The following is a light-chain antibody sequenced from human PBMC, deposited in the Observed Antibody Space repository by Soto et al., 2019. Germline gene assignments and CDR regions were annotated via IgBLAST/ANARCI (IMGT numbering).Light chain of an antibody. CDR1: SGSVSTSHY. CDR3: ALYMGNGVSV. J-gene: IGLJ3*02. V-gene: IGLV8-61*01. CDR2: SST. Sequence: QTVVTQEPSVSISPGGTVTVTCALDSGSVSTSHYPSWYQQAPGQAPRTLIYSSTTRSSEVPDRFSGAILGDKAALTITGAQAEDDSYYYCALYMGNGVSVFGAGTKVTVL.